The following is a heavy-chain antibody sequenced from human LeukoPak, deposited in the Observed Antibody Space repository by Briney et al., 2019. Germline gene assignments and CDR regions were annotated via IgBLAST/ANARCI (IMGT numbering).Heavy chain of an antibody. J-gene: IGHJ4*02. CDR3: ARAADYAFDY. Sequence: SSETLSLTCTVSGGSISSSSYYWGWIRQPPGKGLEWIGSIYYSGSTYYNPSLKSRVTISVDTSKNQFSLKLSSVTAADTAVYYCARAADYAFDYWGQGTLVTVSS. CDR1: GGSISSSSYY. V-gene: IGHV4-39*01. D-gene: IGHD4-17*01. CDR2: IYYSGST.